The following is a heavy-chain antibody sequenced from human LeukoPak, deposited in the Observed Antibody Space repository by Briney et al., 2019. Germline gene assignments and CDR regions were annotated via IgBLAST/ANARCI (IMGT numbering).Heavy chain of an antibody. CDR1: GYSFTSYW. D-gene: IGHD3-22*01. Sequence: GESLKISCKGSGYSFTSYWIGWVRQMPGKGLEWMGVIYPDDSDTRYSPSFQGQVTISADKSISTAYLQWSTLRASDTAIYYCARHSYDSSDFHYMDVWGKGTTVTISS. J-gene: IGHJ6*03. V-gene: IGHV5-51*01. CDR2: IYPDDSDT. CDR3: ARHSYDSSDFHYMDV.